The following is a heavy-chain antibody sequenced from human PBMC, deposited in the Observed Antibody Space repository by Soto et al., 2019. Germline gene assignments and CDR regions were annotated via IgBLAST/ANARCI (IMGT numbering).Heavy chain of an antibody. J-gene: IGHJ6*03. D-gene: IGHD4-17*01. V-gene: IGHV3-23*01. CDR3: AKGATVTTYYYYYMDV. CDR2: ISGSGGST. CDR1: GFTFSSYA. Sequence: HPGGSLRLSCAASGFTFSSYAMSWVRQAPGKGLEWVSAISGSGGSTYYADSVKGRFTISRDNSKNTLYLQMNSLRAEDTAVYYCAKGATVTTYYYYYMDVWGKGTTVTVSS.